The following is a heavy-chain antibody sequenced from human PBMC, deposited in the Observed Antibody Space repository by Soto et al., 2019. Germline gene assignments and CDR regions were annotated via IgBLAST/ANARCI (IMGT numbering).Heavy chain of an antibody. CDR1: GFTFSRAA. D-gene: IGHD3-22*01. J-gene: IGHJ4*02. CDR3: DATLDWGSYDFGGYPS. CDR2: IVVASGKT. V-gene: IGHV1-58*01. Sequence: QMHVVQSGPEVKKPGTSVKVSCKGSGFTFSRAAVQWVRQARGQGLEWIGWIVVASGKTDYAPNLQERVRITRDVSTSTAYLEVSDLCFEDTAVYSCDATLDWGSYDFGGYPSWGQGTLVTVSS.